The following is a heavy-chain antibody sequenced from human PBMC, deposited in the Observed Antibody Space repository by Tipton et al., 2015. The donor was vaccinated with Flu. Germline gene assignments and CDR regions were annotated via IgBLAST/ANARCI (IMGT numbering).Heavy chain of an antibody. CDR2: IYYSGST. Sequence: GSLRLSCTVSGSSISSYYWSWIRQPPGKGLEWIGYIYYSGSTNYNPSLKSRVTILVDTSKNQFPLRLSSVTAADTAVYFCARVKAPRSPFDPWGQGTPVTVSS. V-gene: IGHV4-59*01. J-gene: IGHJ5*02. CDR1: GSSISSYY. CDR3: ARVKAPRSPFDP.